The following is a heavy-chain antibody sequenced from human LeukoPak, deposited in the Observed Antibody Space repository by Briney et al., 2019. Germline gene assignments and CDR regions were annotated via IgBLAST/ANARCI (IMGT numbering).Heavy chain of an antibody. CDR3: ASPSRYYYDSSGYYPPPDAFDI. CDR2: IYPGDSDT. CDR1: GYSFTSYW. Sequence: GESLKISCKGSGYSFTSYWIGWVRQMPGKGLEWMGIIYPGDSDTRYSPSFQGQVTISADKSISTAYLQWSSLKASDTAMYYCASPSRYYYDSSGYYPPPDAFDIWGQGTMVTVSS. D-gene: IGHD3-22*01. V-gene: IGHV5-51*01. J-gene: IGHJ3*02.